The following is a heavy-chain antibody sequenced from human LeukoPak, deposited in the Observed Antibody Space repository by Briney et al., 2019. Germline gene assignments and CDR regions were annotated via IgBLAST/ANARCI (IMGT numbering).Heavy chain of an antibody. Sequence: ASVKVSCKASGYTFTSYYMHWVRQAPGQGLEWVGIINPSGGSTSYAQKFQGRVTMTRDMSTSTVYMELSSLRSEDTAVYYCARDPPGGSFLDDAFDIWGQGTMVTVSS. CDR1: GYTFTSYY. CDR2: INPSGGST. D-gene: IGHD1-26*01. CDR3: ARDPPGGSFLDDAFDI. J-gene: IGHJ3*02. V-gene: IGHV1-46*01.